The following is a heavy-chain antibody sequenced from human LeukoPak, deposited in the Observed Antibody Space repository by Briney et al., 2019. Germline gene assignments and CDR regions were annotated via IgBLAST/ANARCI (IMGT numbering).Heavy chain of an antibody. CDR1: GDSVSSNSVA. J-gene: IGHJ3*02. CDR3: ARGTNSTFDI. CDR2: AYSRSRGGR. V-gene: IGHV6-1*01. Sequence: SQTLSLSCAISGDSVSSNSVAWNWIRQSPSRGLEWLGRAYSRSRGGRDYAISVRSRINIDTVTSRNQFPLQLSSVTPEDTAVYYCARGTNSTFDIWGQGTMVTVSS. D-gene: IGHD1-7*01.